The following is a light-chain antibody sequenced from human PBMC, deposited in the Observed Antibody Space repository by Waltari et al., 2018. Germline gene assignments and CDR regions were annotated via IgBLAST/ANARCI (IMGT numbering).Light chain of an antibody. CDR1: QSVRSN. CDR3: QQYDNWPPWT. J-gene: IGKJ1*01. CDR2: GAS. Sequence: EIVMTQSPATLSVSPGERATLSCRASQSVRSNLAWYKQKTGQAPRRLIYGASTRAAGIPARFSGIGSVTEFTLTISSLQSEDFAVYYCQQYDNWPPWTFGQGTKVEIK. V-gene: IGKV3-15*01.